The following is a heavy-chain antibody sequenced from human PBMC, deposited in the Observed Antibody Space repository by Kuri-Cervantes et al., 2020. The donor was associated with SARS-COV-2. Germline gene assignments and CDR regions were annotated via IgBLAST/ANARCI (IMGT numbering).Heavy chain of an antibody. V-gene: IGHV4-34*01. CDR1: GGSFSGYY. D-gene: IGHD2-2*01. CDR2: INHSGST. Sequence: SQTLSLTRAVYGGSFSGYYWSWIRQPPGKGLEWSGEINHSGSTNYNPSLKSRVTISVDTSKNQFSLKLSSVTAADTAVYYCARGRGALGYCSSTSCYRGWYFDYWGQGTLVTVSS. CDR3: ARGRGALGYCSSTSCYRGWYFDY. J-gene: IGHJ4*02.